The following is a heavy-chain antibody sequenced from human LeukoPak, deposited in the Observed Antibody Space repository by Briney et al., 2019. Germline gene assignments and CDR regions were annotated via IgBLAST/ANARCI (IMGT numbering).Heavy chain of an antibody. CDR1: GFTFSSYE. Sequence: PGGSLRLSCAASGFTFSSYEMNWVRQAPGKGVEGVSYISSSGSTIYYADSVKGRFTISRDNAKNSLYLQMNSLRAEDTAVYYCARDLFFVGERYFDWSGNYYGMDVWGKGTTVTVSS. CDR3: ARDLFFVGERYFDWSGNYYGMDV. D-gene: IGHD3-9*01. V-gene: IGHV3-48*03. CDR2: ISSSGSTI. J-gene: IGHJ6*04.